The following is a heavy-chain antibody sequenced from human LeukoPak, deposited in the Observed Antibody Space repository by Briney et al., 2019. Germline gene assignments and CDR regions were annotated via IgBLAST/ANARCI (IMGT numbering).Heavy chain of an antibody. CDR3: ARGYDFWSGYYDY. CDR1: GGSISSGGYY. V-gene: IGHV4-31*03. D-gene: IGHD3-3*01. J-gene: IGHJ4*02. CDR2: IYYSGST. Sequence: SQTLSLTCTVSGGSISSGGYYWSWIRQHPGKGLEWIGYIYYSGSTYYNPPLKSRVTISVDTSKNQFSLKLSSVTAADTAVYYCARGYDFWSGYYDYWGQGTLVTVSS.